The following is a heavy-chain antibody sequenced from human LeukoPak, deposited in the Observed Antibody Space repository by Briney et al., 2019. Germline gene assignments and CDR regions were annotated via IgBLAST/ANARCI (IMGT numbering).Heavy chain of an antibody. D-gene: IGHD3-10*01. CDR2: IYYSGST. CDR3: ARARYGSGSLYFYYYGMDV. V-gene: IGHV4-59*01. Sequence: SETLSLTCTVSGGSISSYNWSWIRQPPGKGLEWIGYIYYSGSTNYNPSLKSRVTTSVDTSKNQFSLKVSSVTAADTAVYYCARARYGSGSLYFYYYGMDVWGQGTTVTVSS. J-gene: IGHJ6*02. CDR1: GGSISSYN.